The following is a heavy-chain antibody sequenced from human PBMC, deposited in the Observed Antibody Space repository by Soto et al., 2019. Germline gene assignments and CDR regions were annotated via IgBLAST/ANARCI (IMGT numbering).Heavy chain of an antibody. CDR1: GGTFSSYA. D-gene: IGHD6-19*01. J-gene: IGHJ4*02. CDR2: IIPIFGTA. Sequence: QVQLVQSGAEVKTPGSSVKVSCKASGGTFSSYAISWVRQAPGQGLEWMGGIIPIFGTANYAQKFQGRVTITADESTSTAYMELSRLRTEDTAVYYCARAYPQYSSGFPLPYYFDYWGQGTLVTVSS. V-gene: IGHV1-69*01. CDR3: ARAYPQYSSGFPLPYYFDY.